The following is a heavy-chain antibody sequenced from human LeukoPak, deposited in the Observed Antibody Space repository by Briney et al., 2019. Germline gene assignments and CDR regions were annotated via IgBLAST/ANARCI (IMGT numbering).Heavy chain of an antibody. J-gene: IGHJ4*02. CDR3: ARWRRDHSEFDF. Sequence: PGGSLRLSCAASGFTFSNYWMAWVRQAPGKGLEWVANIKRDGSFAEYGDSLEGRFIISRDNGENSLFLQMSSLRVEDTAVYHCARWRRDHSEFDFWGQGTLVTVSS. CDR1: GFTFSNYW. CDR2: IKRDGSFA. V-gene: IGHV3-7*01. D-gene: IGHD1-14*01.